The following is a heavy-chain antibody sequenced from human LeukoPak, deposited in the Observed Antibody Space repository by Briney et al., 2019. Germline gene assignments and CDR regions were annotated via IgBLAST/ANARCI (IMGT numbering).Heavy chain of an antibody. D-gene: IGHD2-15*01. V-gene: IGHV4-59*01. Sequence: SETLSLTCSVSGGSISSYYWSWIRQPPGKGLEWIGYISYSGNTNYNPSLKSRVTISIDTSKNQFSLKLSSVTAADTAVYYCATRSTGVAATFDCWGQGALVTVSS. CDR1: GGSISSYY. CDR2: ISYSGNT. J-gene: IGHJ4*02. CDR3: ATRSTGVAATFDC.